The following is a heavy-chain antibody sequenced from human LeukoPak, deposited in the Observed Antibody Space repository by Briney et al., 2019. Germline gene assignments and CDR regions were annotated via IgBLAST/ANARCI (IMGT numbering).Heavy chain of an antibody. CDR3: ARDLQYYDFWSGYYTGQTFDY. CDR2: ISAYNGNT. J-gene: IGHJ4*02. D-gene: IGHD3-3*01. V-gene: IGHV1-18*01. Sequence: ASVKVSCKASGGTFSSYAISWVRQAPGQGLEWMGWISAYNGNTNYAQKLQGRVTMTTDTSTSTAYMELRSLRSDDTAVYYCARDLQYYDFWSGYYTGQTFDYWGQGTLVTVSS. CDR1: GGTFSSYA.